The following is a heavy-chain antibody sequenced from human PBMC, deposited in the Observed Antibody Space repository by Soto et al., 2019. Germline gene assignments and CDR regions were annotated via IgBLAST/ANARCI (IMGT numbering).Heavy chain of an antibody. CDR3: ARNQWELLT. Sequence: GGSLRLSCAASGFSFSSYGMSWVRQAPGKGLEWVSGISDSGNTYYRDAVKGRFTISRDNSKITLSLQMNSLRAEDTAVYYCARNQWELLTWGQGTLVTVSS. CDR2: ISDSGNT. D-gene: IGHD1-26*01. V-gene: IGHV3-23*01. CDR1: GFSFSSYG. J-gene: IGHJ5*02.